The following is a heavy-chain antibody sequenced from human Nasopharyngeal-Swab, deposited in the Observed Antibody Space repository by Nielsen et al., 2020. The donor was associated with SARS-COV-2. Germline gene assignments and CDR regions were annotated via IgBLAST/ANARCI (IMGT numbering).Heavy chain of an antibody. CDR2: IYPGDSDT. V-gene: IGHV5-51*01. Sequence: KVSCKASGYSFTSYSIGWVRQTPGKGLVWMGIIYPGDSDTRYSPSFQGQVTISADKSISTAYLQWSSLKASDTAMYYCARHANFYDSSGYYSDAFDIWGQGTMVTVSS. D-gene: IGHD3-22*01. CDR3: ARHANFYDSSGYYSDAFDI. J-gene: IGHJ3*02. CDR1: GYSFTSYS.